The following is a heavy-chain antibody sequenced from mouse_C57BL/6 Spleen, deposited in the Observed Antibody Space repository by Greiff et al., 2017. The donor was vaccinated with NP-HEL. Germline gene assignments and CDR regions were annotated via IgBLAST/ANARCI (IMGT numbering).Heavy chain of an antibody. CDR2: ISYDGSN. CDR1: GYSITSGYY. V-gene: IGHV3-6*01. D-gene: IGHD2-10*02. J-gene: IGHJ1*03. CDR3: ASRPSSYGYFDV. Sequence: EVQLQESGPGLVKPSQSLSLTCSVTGYSITSGYYWNWIRQFPGNKLEWMGYISYDGSNNYNPSLKNRISITRDTSKNQFFLKLNSVTTEDTATYYCASRPSSYGYFDVWGTGTTVTVSS.